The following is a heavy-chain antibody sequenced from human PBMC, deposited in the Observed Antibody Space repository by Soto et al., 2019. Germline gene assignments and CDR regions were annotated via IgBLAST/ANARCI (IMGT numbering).Heavy chain of an antibody. D-gene: IGHD2-2*02. CDR1: GFTLGTYA. CDR3: AKDSDPGPGPYTGAYHSSLDS. CDR2: ISGSGRST. J-gene: IGHJ5*02. Sequence: PGGSLRLSCAASGFTLGTYAMNWVRLAPGKGLEWVSRISGSGRSTYYADSVKGRFIISRDNSKNTLSLQLNSLRAEDTAIYFCAKDSDPGPGPYTGAYHSSLDSWGQRTLVTVSA. V-gene: IGHV3-23*01.